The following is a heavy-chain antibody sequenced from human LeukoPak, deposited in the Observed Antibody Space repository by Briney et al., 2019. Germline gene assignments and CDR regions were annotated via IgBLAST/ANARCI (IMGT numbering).Heavy chain of an antibody. CDR1: GFTFSSYS. CDR2: ISFTSGHI. D-gene: IGHD6-19*01. Sequence: PGGSLRLSCAASGFTFSSYSMNWVRQAPGKGREWVASISFTSGHIYYADSVKGRFTISRDNATNSLYLQMNSLRGEDTAVYYCARDRGSGWFYDIDYWGQGTLVTVSS. J-gene: IGHJ4*02. V-gene: IGHV3-21*01. CDR3: ARDRGSGWFYDIDY.